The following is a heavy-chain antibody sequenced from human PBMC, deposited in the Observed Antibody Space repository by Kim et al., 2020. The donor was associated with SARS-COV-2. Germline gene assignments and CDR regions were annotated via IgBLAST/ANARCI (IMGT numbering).Heavy chain of an antibody. D-gene: IGHD4-17*01. Sequence: GGSLRLSCAASGFTFSYYTMHWVRQAPGKGLEHFSAISSSGQSTYYINSVEGRFTISRDNSRNTLYLQMASVRAEDMAVYYCARGEDGWGYADRWGQGTLGTVSS. J-gene: IGHJ4*02. CDR3: ARGEDGWGYADR. V-gene: IGHV3-64*01. CDR2: ISSSGQST. CDR1: GFTFSYYT.